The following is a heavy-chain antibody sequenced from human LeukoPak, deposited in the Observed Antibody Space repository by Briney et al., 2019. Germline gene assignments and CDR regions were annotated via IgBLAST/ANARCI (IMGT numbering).Heavy chain of an antibody. CDR1: GGSFRGYY. D-gene: IGHD4-17*01. CDR3: ARGRYGDYERYFDY. Sequence: SETVSLTCAVYGGSFRGYYWSWIRQPPGKGLEWIGEINHSGSTNYNPSLKSRVTISVDTSKNQFSLKLSSVTAADTAVYSCARGRYGDYERYFDYWGQGTMVTVSS. CDR2: INHSGST. V-gene: IGHV4-34*01. J-gene: IGHJ4*02.